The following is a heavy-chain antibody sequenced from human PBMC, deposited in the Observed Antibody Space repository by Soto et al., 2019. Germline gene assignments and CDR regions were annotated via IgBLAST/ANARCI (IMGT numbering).Heavy chain of an antibody. Sequence: ASVNVSCKASGYTFTNYGISWVRQAPGQGLEWMGWINVYNGNTKYAQKVQGRLTMTTDTSTSTAYMELRSLRSDDTAVYYCARGVGSGSYYNQYNWFDPWGQGTLVTVSS. CDR3: ARGVGSGSYYNQYNWFDP. CDR2: INVYNGNT. D-gene: IGHD3-10*01. J-gene: IGHJ5*02. V-gene: IGHV1-18*01. CDR1: GYTFTNYG.